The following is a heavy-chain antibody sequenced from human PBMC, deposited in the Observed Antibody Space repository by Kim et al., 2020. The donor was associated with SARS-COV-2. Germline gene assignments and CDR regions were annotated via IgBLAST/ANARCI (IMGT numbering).Heavy chain of an antibody. D-gene: IGHD6-19*01. J-gene: IGHJ3*02. CDR1: GDSVSSNSAA. V-gene: IGHV6-1*01. Sequence: SQTLSLTCAISGDSVSSNSAAWHWIRQSPSRGLEWLGRTYYRSKWYNDYSVSVKSRITINPDTSKNQFSLQLNSVTPEDTAVYYCARESLAVAGLYSFDIWGQGTMVTVSS. CDR2: TYYRSKWYN. CDR3: ARESLAVAGLYSFDI.